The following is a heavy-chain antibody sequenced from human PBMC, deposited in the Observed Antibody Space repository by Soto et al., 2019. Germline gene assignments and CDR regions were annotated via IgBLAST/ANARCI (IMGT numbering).Heavy chain of an antibody. J-gene: IGHJ5*02. V-gene: IGHV2-5*01. D-gene: IGHD4-17*01. CDR3: AHRRYGDYPRHNCFDP. Sequence: QITLKESGPTLVKPTQTLTLTCTFSGFSLKSAGAGVGWIRQPPGKALEWLAVIYWNEDKRYSPSLKSRLTVNNDPSKNQVVLTMTNMDPMDTATYYCAHRRYGDYPRHNCFDPWGQGTPVTVSS. CDR2: IYWNEDK. CDR1: GFSLKSAGAG.